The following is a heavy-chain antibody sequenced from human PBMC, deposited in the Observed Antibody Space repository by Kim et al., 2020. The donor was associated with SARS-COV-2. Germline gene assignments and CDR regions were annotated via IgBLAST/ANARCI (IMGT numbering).Heavy chain of an antibody. D-gene: IGHD3-22*01. V-gene: IGHV3-74*01. CDR3: ASAYWGYTYDGSGLEMGY. Sequence: VKGRFTISRDNAKNTVFLQMNSLEADDTALYYCASAYWGYTYDGSGLEMGYWGQGTLVTVPS. J-gene: IGHJ4*02.